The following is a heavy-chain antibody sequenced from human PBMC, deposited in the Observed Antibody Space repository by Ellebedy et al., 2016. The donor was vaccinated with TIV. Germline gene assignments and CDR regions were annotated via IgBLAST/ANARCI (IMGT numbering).Heavy chain of an antibody. D-gene: IGHD4-17*01. V-gene: IGHV3-53*01. CDR1: GFTISNNY. CDR2: LHSGGTT. Sequence: GESLKISXAASGFTISNNYMSWVRQAPGKGLEWVAILHSGGTTFYADSVKGRFTISRDSSKNKLYLQMNSLRVEDTAVYYCARAPTVTSVFDCWGQGTLVTVSS. J-gene: IGHJ4*02. CDR3: ARAPTVTSVFDC.